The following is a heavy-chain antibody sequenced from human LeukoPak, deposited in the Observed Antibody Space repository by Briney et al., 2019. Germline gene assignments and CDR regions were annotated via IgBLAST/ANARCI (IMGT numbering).Heavy chain of an antibody. D-gene: IGHD3/OR15-3a*01. V-gene: IGHV1-8*01. CDR2: MNLIRGNT. Sequence: GASVKVSCMASRYTFTSYDINWVRQATGQGLEWMGWMNLIRGNTGYAQKFQGRVTMTRNTSISTAYMELSSLRSEDTAVYYCARGPTMVWTDYDYMDVWGKGTTVTVSS. CDR1: RYTFTSYD. CDR3: ARGPTMVWTDYDYMDV. J-gene: IGHJ6*03.